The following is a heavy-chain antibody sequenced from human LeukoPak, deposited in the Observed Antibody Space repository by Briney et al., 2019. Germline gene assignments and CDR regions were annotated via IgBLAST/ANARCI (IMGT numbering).Heavy chain of an antibody. CDR2: LNAGNGNT. J-gene: IGHJ6*02. D-gene: IGHD2-2*01. CDR3: ARSILVVPVASHYNYGVDV. Sequence: ASVKVSCKASGYTFAKYATHWVRQAPGQRLEWMGWLNAGNGNTRYSQKFQGGVTITRDTSASTAYMELSSLRSEDTAVYYCARSILVVPVASHYNYGVDVWGQGTTVTVSS. V-gene: IGHV1-3*01. CDR1: GYTFAKYA.